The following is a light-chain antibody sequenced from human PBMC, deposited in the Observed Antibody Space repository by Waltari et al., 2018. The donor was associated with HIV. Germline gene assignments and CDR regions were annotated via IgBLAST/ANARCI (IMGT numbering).Light chain of an antibody. Sequence: QSALTQPASVSGSPGQSITISCTGTSSDVGGYNYVSWYQQHPGKAPKLMSYDVSIPPSGVSNRFSGSKSGNTASLTISGLQAEDEADYYCSSYTSSSTMVFGGGTKLTVL. CDR1: SSDVGGYNY. V-gene: IGLV2-14*03. CDR3: SSYTSSSTMV. J-gene: IGLJ2*01. CDR2: DVS.